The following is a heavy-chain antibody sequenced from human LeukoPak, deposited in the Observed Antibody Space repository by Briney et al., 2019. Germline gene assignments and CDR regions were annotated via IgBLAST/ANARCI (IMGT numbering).Heavy chain of an antibody. CDR3: ARQLAGLAPPGFIDS. Sequence: SETLSLTCTVSGGSISSPYWTWIRQPPGKGPEWIGYIYYGGSTDYSPSLKSRATISLDTSKNQFSLHLTSVTAADTAVYYCARQLAGLAPPGFIDSWGQGTLVTVSS. V-gene: IGHV4-59*08. CDR1: GGSISSPY. J-gene: IGHJ4*02. D-gene: IGHD3-3*02. CDR2: IYYGGST.